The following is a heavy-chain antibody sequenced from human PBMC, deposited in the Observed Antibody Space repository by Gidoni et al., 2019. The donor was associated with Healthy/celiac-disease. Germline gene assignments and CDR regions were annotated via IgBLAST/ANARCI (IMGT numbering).Heavy chain of an antibody. Sequence: MSWVRQAPGKGLEWVGRIKSKTDGGTTDYAAPVKGRFTISRDDSKNTLYLQMNSLKTEDKAVYYCTTGLYYGSGGPWAYWGQGTLVTVSS. D-gene: IGHD3-10*01. CDR2: IKSKTDGGTT. CDR3: TTGLYYGSGGPWAY. J-gene: IGHJ4*02. V-gene: IGHV3-15*01.